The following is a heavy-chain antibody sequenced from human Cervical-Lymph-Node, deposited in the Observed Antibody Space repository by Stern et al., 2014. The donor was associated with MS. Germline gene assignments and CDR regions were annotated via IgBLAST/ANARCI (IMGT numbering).Heavy chain of an antibody. CDR3: ALSSETSDRWYSLGYDL. J-gene: IGHJ5*02. CDR2: IFPVFGTP. CDR1: GGTFSKFP. Sequence: GQLVDSGAEVTKPGSSVKVYCKASGGTFSKFPSSWVRQAPGQGLVWMGGIFPVFGTPTYAQEFRGRVTIPADVSTSTVYMELSSLRSDDTAVYYCALSSETSDRWYSLGYDLWGQGTLVTVSS. V-gene: IGHV1-69*01. D-gene: IGHD6-13*01.